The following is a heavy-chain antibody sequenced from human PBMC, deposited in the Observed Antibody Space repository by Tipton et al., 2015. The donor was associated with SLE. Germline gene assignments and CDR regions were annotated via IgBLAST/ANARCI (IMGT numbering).Heavy chain of an antibody. J-gene: IGHJ2*01. D-gene: IGHD5-18*01. V-gene: IGHV4-38-2*01. CDR2: IYHSGST. CDR1: GYSISSGYY. CDR3: ARGAMVGED. Sequence: TLSLTCAVSGYSISSGYYWGWIRQPPGKGLEWIGSIYHSGSTYYNPSLKSRVTISVDTSKNQFSLKLSSVTAADTAVYYCARGAMVGEDWGRGTLVTVSS.